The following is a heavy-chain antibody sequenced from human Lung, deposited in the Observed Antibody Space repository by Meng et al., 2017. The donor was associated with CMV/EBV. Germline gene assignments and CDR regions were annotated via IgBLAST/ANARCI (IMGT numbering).Heavy chain of an antibody. CDR3: ARDFSAVHNWFDA. D-gene: IGHD1-26*01. CDR1: GFILSDYY. J-gene: IGHJ5*02. Sequence: AASGFILSDYYMTWIRQAPGKGLEWVSYISSSGSIKKYADSGEGRFTISRDNAKKSLYLQMNSLRAEDTAFYYCARDFSAVHNWFDAWGRGTLVTVSS. V-gene: IGHV3-11*04. CDR2: ISSSGSIK.